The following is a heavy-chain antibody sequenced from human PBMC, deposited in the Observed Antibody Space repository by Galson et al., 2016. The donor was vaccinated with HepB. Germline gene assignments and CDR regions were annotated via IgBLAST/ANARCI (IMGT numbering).Heavy chain of an antibody. CDR3: AKDGGDGYNFPCYYGMDV. J-gene: IGHJ6*02. Sequence: SLRLSCAASGFTFINYGMHWVRQAPGKGLEWVALIWYDGTNKYYADSVKGRFTISRDNSKNTVYLQMNSLRAEDTAVYYCAKDGGDGYNFPCYYGMDVWGQGTTVTVSS. V-gene: IGHV3-33*06. CDR1: GFTFINYG. CDR2: IWYDGTNK. D-gene: IGHD5-24*01.